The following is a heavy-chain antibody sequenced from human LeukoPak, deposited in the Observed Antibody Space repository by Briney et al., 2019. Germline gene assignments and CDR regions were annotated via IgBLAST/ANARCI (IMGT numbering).Heavy chain of an antibody. J-gene: IGHJ4*02. V-gene: IGHV3-7*01. Sequence: GGSLRLSCVASGFTFSSYWMSWVRQAPGKGLEWVANMKQDGSEKYYVDSVKGRFTISRDNAKNSLYLQMNSLRAEDTAVYYCATGATARGGRDHWGQGALVTVSS. CDR3: ATGATARGGRDH. CDR2: MKQDGSEK. D-gene: IGHD3-10*01. CDR1: GFTFSSYW.